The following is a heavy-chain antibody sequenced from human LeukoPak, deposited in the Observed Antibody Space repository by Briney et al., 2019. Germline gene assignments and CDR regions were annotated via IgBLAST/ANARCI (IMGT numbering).Heavy chain of an antibody. V-gene: IGHV1-69*06. Sequence: SVKVSCKASGGTFTSYAISWGRQAPGQGLEWMGGIIPIFGTANYAQKFQGRVTITADKSTSTAYMELSSLRSEDTAVYYCARVSCGGDCYRSHYFDYWGQGTLVTVSS. CDR1: GGTFTSYA. J-gene: IGHJ4*02. CDR2: IIPIFGTA. D-gene: IGHD2-21*02. CDR3: ARVSCGGDCYRSHYFDY.